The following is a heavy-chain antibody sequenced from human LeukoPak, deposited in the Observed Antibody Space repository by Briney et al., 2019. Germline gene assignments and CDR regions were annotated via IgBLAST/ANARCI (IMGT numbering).Heavy chain of an antibody. J-gene: IGHJ3*02. CDR1: GFTFSSYG. CDR3: ARDGLMVRGVMNAFDI. Sequence: GGSLRLSCAASGFTFSSYGMHWVRQGPGKGLEWVAVIWYDGSNKYYADSVKGRFTISRDNSKNTLYLQMNSLRAEDTAVYYCARDGLMVRGVMNAFDIWGQGTMVTVSS. D-gene: IGHD3-10*01. CDR2: IWYDGSNK. V-gene: IGHV3-33*01.